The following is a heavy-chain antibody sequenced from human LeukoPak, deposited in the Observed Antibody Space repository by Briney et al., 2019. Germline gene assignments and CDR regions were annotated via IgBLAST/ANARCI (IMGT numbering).Heavy chain of an antibody. CDR1: GGSITSARYH. J-gene: IGHJ4*02. D-gene: IGHD2/OR15-2a*01. CDR2: VYHSGTT. CDR3: AREIVSSVEY. Sequence: SETLSLTCTVSGGSITSARYHWGWIRQPPGKGLEWIESVYHSGTTYYNPSLRSRLTISVDTSRNQFSLKLSSVTAADTAVYHCAREIVSSVEYWGQGSLVTVSS. V-gene: IGHV4-39*02.